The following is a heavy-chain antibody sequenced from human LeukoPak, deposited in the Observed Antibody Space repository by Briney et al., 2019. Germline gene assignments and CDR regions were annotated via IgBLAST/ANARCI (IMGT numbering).Heavy chain of an antibody. J-gene: IGHJ4*02. CDR3: AKTIVGATRGHFDY. CDR2: IYSGGST. V-gene: IGHV3-66*01. D-gene: IGHD1-26*01. CDR1: GFTVSSNY. Sequence: GGSLRLSCAASGFTVSSNYMNWVRQAPGKGLEWVSVIYSGGSTYYADSVKGRFTIPRDNSKNTLYLQMNSLRAEDTAVYYCAKTIVGATRGHFDYWGQGTLVTVSS.